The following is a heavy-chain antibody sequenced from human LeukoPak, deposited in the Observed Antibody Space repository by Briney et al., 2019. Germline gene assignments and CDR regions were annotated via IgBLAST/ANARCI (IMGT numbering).Heavy chain of an antibody. D-gene: IGHD5-18*01. CDR3: ARESVYTYGA. V-gene: IGHV3-74*01. CDR2: SNTDGGRT. J-gene: IGHJ4*02. Sequence: GGSLRLSCAASGFRFSGYWMHWGSQAPGKGLVWVSLSNTDGGRTAYADSVEGRFTISRDNAKNTLYLQMNSLRAEDTAVYYCARESVYTYGAWGQGTLVTVSS. CDR1: GFRFSGYW.